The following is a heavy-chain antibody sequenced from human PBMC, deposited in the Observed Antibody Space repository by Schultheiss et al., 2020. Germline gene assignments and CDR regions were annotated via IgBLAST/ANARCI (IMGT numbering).Heavy chain of an antibody. Sequence: ASVKVSCKASGYTFTGYYMHWVRQTPGQGLEWMGWINPNSGGTNYAQKFQERVTITRDVSTRTAYLELTSLKSEDTAMYYCASPSPYIVGTTSYYGMDVWGQGTTVTVA. CDR1: GYTFTGYY. CDR2: INPNSGGT. V-gene: IGHV1-2*02. J-gene: IGHJ6*01. D-gene: IGHD1-26*01. CDR3: ASPSPYIVGTTSYYGMDV.